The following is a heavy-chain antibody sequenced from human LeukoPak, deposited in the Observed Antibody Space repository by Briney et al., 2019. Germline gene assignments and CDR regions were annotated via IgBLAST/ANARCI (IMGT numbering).Heavy chain of an antibody. CDR2: ISNDGTTT. V-gene: IGHV3-74*01. CDR1: GFTFNNYW. Sequence: GGSLRLSCATSGFTFNNYWMHWVRQAPGKGLEWVSRISNDGTTTIYADSVKGRFTTSRDNAENTMYLQMNSLKVEDTAVYYCTRRVSATRWFDPWGQGTLVTVSP. J-gene: IGHJ5*02. D-gene: IGHD2-15*01. CDR3: TRRVSATRWFDP.